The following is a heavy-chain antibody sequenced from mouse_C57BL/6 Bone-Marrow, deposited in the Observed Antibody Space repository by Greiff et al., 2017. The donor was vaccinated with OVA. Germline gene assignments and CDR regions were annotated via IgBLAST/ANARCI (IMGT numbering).Heavy chain of an antibody. Sequence: EVKVVESGGGLVKPGGSLKLSCAASGFTFSSYPMSWVRQTPEKRLEWVATISDGGSYTYYPDNVKGRFTISRDNAKNNLYLQMSHRKSEDTAMYYCARDRGYSNSYYFDYWGQGTTLTVSS. D-gene: IGHD2-5*01. CDR3: ARDRGYSNSYYFDY. J-gene: IGHJ2*01. V-gene: IGHV5-4*01. CDR2: ISDGGSYT. CDR1: GFTFSSYP.